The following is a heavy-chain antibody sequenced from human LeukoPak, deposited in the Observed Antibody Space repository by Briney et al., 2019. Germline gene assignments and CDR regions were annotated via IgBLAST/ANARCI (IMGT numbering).Heavy chain of an antibody. CDR1: GFTFSSYA. D-gene: IGHD3-3*01. CDR3: AKVSGRGGVTISPHAFDI. V-gene: IGHV3-23*01. J-gene: IGHJ3*02. CDR2: ISGSGGST. Sequence: PGGSLRLSCAASGFTFSSYAMSWVRQAPGKGLEWVSAISGSGGSTYYADSVKGRFTISRDNSKNTLYLQMNSLRAEGTAVYYCAKVSGRGGVTISPHAFDIWGQGTMVTVSS.